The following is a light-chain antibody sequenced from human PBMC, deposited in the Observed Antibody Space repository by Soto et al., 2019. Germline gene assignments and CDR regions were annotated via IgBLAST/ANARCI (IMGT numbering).Light chain of an antibody. CDR3: QQYNSYSPLT. Sequence: DIQMTQSPSTLSASVGDRVNITCRASQSISSWLAWYHQKPGKAPKLLIYDASSLESGVPSSFSGSGSGTEFTLTISSLQPDDFATYYCQQYNSYSPLTFGGGTKVEIK. J-gene: IGKJ4*01. V-gene: IGKV1-5*01. CDR1: QSISSW. CDR2: DAS.